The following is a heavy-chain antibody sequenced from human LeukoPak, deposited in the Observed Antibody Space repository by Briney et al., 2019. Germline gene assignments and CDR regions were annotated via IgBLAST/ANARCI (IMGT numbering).Heavy chain of an antibody. CDR1: GYTFTSNY. CDR2: IIPIFGTA. J-gene: IGHJ4*02. V-gene: IGHV1-69*13. CDR3: ATWGGTANPFDY. Sequence: ASVKVSCKAFGYTFTSNYMHWVRQAPGQGLEWMGGIIPIFGTANYAQKFQGRVTITADESTSTAYMELSSLRSEDTAVYYCATWGGTANPFDYWGQGTLVTVSS. D-gene: IGHD2-21*02.